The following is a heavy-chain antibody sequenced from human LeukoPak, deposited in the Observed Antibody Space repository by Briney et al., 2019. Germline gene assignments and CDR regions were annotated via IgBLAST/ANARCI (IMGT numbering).Heavy chain of an antibody. Sequence: GGSLRLSCVASGFTFNNYGMIWVRQAPGKGLEWVAFIRYDGSNKYYADSVKGRFTISRDNSKNTLYLQMNSLRAEDTAVYYCAREVYYYDSSGFYYSGGFGYWGQGTLLTVSS. D-gene: IGHD3-22*01. CDR1: GFTFNNYG. CDR3: AREVYYYDSSGFYYSGGFGY. J-gene: IGHJ4*02. V-gene: IGHV3-30*02. CDR2: IRYDGSNK.